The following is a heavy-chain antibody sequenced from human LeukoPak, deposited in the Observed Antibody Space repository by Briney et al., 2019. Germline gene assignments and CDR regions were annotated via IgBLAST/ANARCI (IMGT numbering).Heavy chain of an antibody. D-gene: IGHD1-26*01. CDR2: IYYSGST. CDR3: AREPLRAESRWFDP. V-gene: IGHV4-61*08. CDR1: GGSVSSGGYY. Sequence: MSSETLSLTCTVSGGSVSSGGYYWSWIRQPPGKGLEWIGYIYYSGSTDYNPSLKSRVIISVDTSKNQFSLKLSSVTAADTAVNYCAREPLRAESRWFDPWGQGILVTVSS. J-gene: IGHJ5*02.